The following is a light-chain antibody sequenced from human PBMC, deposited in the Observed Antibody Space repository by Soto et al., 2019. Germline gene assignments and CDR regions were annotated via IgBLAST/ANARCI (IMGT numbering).Light chain of an antibody. J-gene: IGKJ2*01. CDR1: QGVNNY. CDR2: AAS. V-gene: IGKV1-9*01. Sequence: DIQLTQSPSFLSASVGDRVTITCRASQGVNNYLGWYQQKPGKAPKLLIYAASTLQSGVPSRFSGSGSGTEFTLTISSLQPEDFATYYCQQLSSFPDTFGQGTKLEIK. CDR3: QQLSSFPDT.